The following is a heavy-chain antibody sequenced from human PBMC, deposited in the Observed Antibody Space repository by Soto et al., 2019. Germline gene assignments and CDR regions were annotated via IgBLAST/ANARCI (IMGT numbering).Heavy chain of an antibody. CDR1: GGSISSSSYY. CDR3: ARVLSISNWFDP. J-gene: IGHJ5*02. Sequence: SETLSLTCTVSGGSISSSSYYWGWIRQPPGKGLEWIGSIYYSGSTYYNPSLKSRVTISVDTSKNQFSLKLSSVTAADTAVYYCARVLSISNWFDPWGQGTLVTVSS. V-gene: IGHV4-39*01. D-gene: IGHD6-6*01. CDR2: IYYSGST.